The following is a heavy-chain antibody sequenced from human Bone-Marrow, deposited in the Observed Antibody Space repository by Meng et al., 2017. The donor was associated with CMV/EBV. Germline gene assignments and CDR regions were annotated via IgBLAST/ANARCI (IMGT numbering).Heavy chain of an antibody. CDR2: INNSGST. V-gene: IGHV4-34*01. J-gene: IGHJ6*02. D-gene: IGHD2-2*01. Sequence: SETLSLTCAVYGGSFSGYYWSWIRQPPGKGLEWIGEINNSGSTNYNPSLKSRVTISVDKSKNQFSLKMSSWTAADTAVYYCTRDRIVVVPAAIPYSSSAHYYYYGMDVWGQGTTVTVSS. CDR1: GGSFSGYY. CDR3: TRDRIVVVPAAIPYSSSAHYYYYGMDV.